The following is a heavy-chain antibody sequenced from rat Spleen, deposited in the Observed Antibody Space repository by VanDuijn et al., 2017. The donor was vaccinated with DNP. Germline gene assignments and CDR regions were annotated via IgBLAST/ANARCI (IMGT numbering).Heavy chain of an antibody. V-gene: IGHV5S10*01. J-gene: IGHJ2*01. D-gene: IGHD1-11*01. CDR1: GFTFNDYN. Sequence: EVQLVESGGGLVKPGRSLKLSCAASGFTFNDYNMAWVRQAPRKGLEWVATNVYDGSRTYYRDSVKGRFTISRDNAKNTLYLQMDSLRSEDTATFYCTTDFERGYWGQGVMVTVSS. CDR3: TTDFERGY. CDR2: NVYDGSRT.